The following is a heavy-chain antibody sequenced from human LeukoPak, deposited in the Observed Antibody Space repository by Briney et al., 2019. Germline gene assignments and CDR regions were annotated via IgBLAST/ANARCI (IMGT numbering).Heavy chain of an antibody. CDR1: GGSISSSSYY. CDR3: ARDGFHDAFDI. Sequence: SETLSLTCTVSGGSISSSSYYWGWIRQPPGKGLEWIGSIYYSGSTYYNPSLKSRITISVDTSKNQFSLKLSSVTAADTAVYYCARDGFHDAFDIWGQGTMVTVSS. CDR2: IYYSGST. V-gene: IGHV4-39*02. J-gene: IGHJ3*02.